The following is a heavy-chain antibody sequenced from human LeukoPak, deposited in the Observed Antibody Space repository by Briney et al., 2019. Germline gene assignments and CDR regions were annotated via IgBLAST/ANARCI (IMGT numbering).Heavy chain of an antibody. J-gene: IGHJ4*02. Sequence: GGSLRLSCAASGFTFYDYGMSWVRQAPGKGLEWVSGINWNGGSTAYADSVKGRFTISRDNAKNSLYLQMNSLRAEDTALYYCARADSTGYFLGHFDYWGQGTLVTVSS. V-gene: IGHV3-20*04. CDR2: INWNGGST. CDR3: ARADSTGYFLGHFDY. CDR1: GFTFYDYG. D-gene: IGHD3-22*01.